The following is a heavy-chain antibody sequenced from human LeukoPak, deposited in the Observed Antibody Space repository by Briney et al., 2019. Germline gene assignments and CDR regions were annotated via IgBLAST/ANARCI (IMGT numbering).Heavy chain of an antibody. CDR3: ARDLGSSSWSGYYYYYGMDV. Sequence: GGSLRLSCEASGFTFSIYDMYWVRQAPGKGLECVASISRNSGDYTLYAASVKGRFTISRDNSRSTLYLQMNSLRAEDTAVYYCARDLGSSSWSGYYYYYGMDVWGQGTTVTVSS. V-gene: IGHV3-23*01. D-gene: IGHD6-13*01. J-gene: IGHJ6*02. CDR1: GFTFSIYD. CDR2: ISRNSGDYT.